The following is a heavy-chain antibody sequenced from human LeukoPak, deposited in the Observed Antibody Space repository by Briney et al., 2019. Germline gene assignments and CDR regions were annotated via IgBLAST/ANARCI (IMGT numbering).Heavy chain of an antibody. CDR3: ARSVRARPGSYYGMDV. V-gene: IGHV4-34*01. Sequence: SETLSLTCAVYGGSFSGYYWSWIRQPPGKGLEWIGEINHSGSTNYNPSLKSRVTISVDTSKNQFSLKLSSVTAADTAVYYCARSVRARPGSYYGMDVWGQGTTVTVSS. D-gene: IGHD5-12*01. CDR2: INHSGST. CDR1: GGSFSGYY. J-gene: IGHJ6*02.